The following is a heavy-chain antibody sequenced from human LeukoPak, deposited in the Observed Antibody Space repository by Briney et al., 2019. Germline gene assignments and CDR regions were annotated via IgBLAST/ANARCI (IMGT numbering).Heavy chain of an antibody. V-gene: IGHV5-51*01. CDR3: ARLLIEATIPSAFDI. D-gene: IGHD5-12*01. J-gene: IGHJ3*02. Sequence: PGESLKISCKGSGYSFTSYWIGWVRQMPVKGLEWMGIIYPGDSDTRYSPSFQGQVTISADKSISTAYLQWSSLKASDTAMYYCARLLIEATIPSAFDIWGQGTMVTVSS. CDR1: GYSFTSYW. CDR2: IYPGDSDT.